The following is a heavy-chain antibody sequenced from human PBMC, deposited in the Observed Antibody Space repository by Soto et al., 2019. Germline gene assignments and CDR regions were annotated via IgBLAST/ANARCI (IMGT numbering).Heavy chain of an antibody. CDR3: ARDRLQQLVPDAFDI. V-gene: IGHV3-23*01. J-gene: IGHJ3*02. D-gene: IGHD6-6*01. CDR2: TSGSGGST. CDR1: GFTFSSYA. Sequence: GGSLRLSCASSGFTFSSYAMSWVRQAPGKGLEWVSATSGSGGSTSYAQKFQGRVTMTRDTSTSTVYMELSSLRSEDTAVYYCARDRLQQLVPDAFDIWGQGTMVTVSS.